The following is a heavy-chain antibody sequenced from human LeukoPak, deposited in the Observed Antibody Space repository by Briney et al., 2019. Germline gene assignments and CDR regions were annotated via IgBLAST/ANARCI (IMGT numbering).Heavy chain of an antibody. CDR3: ARDSFPHLLGYYFDY. CDR2: IRYDGSNK. D-gene: IGHD2-15*01. J-gene: IGHJ4*02. Sequence: GRSLRLSCAASGFTFSSYGMHWVRQAPGKGLEWVAVIRYDGSNKYYADSVKGRFTISRDNSKNTLYLQMNSLRAEDTAVYYCARDSFPHLLGYYFDYWGQGTLVTVSS. CDR1: GFTFSSYG. V-gene: IGHV3-33*01.